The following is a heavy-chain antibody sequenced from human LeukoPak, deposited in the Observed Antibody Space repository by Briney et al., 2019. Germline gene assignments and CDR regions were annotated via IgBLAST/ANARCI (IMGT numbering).Heavy chain of an antibody. J-gene: IGHJ4*02. CDR2: IYSGGST. D-gene: IGHD6-19*01. CDR3: ARDLVLGYSSCCSDY. Sequence: PGGSLRLSCAASAFTVSSNYMSWVRQAPGKGREWVSVIYSGGSTYYADSVKGRFTISRDNSKNTLYLQMNSLRAEDTAVYYCARDLVLGYSSCCSDYWGQGTLVTVSS. V-gene: IGHV3-53*01. CDR1: AFTVSSNY.